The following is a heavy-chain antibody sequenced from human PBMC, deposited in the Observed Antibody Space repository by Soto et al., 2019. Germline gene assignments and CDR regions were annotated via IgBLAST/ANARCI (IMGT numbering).Heavy chain of an antibody. V-gene: IGHV4-34*01. CDR2: INHSGST. D-gene: IGHD5-18*01. CDR1: GGSFSGYY. CDR3: ARGAMNTAMDHPYYYYGMDV. Sequence: SETLSLTCAVYGGSFSGYYWSWIRQPPGKGLEWIGEINHSGSTNYNPSLKSRVTISVDTSKNQFSLKLSSVTAADTAVYYCARGAMNTAMDHPYYYYGMDVWGQGTTVTVSS. J-gene: IGHJ6*02.